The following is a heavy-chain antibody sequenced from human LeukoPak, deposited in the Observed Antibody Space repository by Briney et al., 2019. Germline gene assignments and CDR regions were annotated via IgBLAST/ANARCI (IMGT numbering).Heavy chain of an antibody. CDR2: INHSGGT. D-gene: IGHD1-7*01. CDR1: GGSFSGHS. V-gene: IGHV4-34*01. CDR3: ARPTSWVNYFDP. Sequence: SETLSLTCAVFGGSFSGHSWTWIRQPPGKGLEWIGEINHSGGTNYNPSLKSRVTISVDTSKNQFSLKLSSLTAADTAVYYCARPTSWVNYFDPWGQGTLVTVSS. J-gene: IGHJ5*02.